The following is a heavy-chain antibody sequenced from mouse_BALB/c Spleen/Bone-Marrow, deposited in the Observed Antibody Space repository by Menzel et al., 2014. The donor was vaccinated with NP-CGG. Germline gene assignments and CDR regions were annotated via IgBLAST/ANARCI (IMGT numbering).Heavy chain of an antibody. Sequence: EVQLQQSGPELVKPGASVKISCKASGYTFTDYNLHRVKQSHGKTLEWIGYIYPYNGGTGYNQKFNTRATLTVDNSSSTAYMELRSLTSEDSAVYYCAYGSAYGFAYWGQGTLVTVSA. V-gene: IGHV1S29*02. J-gene: IGHJ3*01. CDR3: AYGSAYGFAY. CDR1: GYTFTDYN. CDR2: IYPYNGGT. D-gene: IGHD1-1*01.